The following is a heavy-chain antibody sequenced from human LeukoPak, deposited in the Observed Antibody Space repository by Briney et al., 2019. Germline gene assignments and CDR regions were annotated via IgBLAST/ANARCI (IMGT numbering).Heavy chain of an antibody. J-gene: IGHJ6*03. V-gene: IGHV3-7*01. CDR3: ARDRRAPYYGFRSGYIDHYYMDV. D-gene: IGHD3-3*01. CDR1: GFTFSSYW. CDR2: IKHDGSEK. Sequence: GGSLRLSCAASGFTFSSYWMNWVRQAPGKGLEWVANIKHDGSEKYYVDSMKGRFTISRDNAKKSLYLQMNSPRAEDTAVYYCARDRRAPYYGFRSGYIDHYYMDVWGKGTTVTVSS.